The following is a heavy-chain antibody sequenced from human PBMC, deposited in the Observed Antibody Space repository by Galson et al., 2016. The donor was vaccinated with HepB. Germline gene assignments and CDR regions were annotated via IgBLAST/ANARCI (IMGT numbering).Heavy chain of an antibody. Sequence: SLRLSCAASGFTFGSYSMNWVRQAPGKGLEWVSYIGSSSSPIYYADSVKGRFIISRDNAKHSLYLQMNSLKDEDTAVYYCARDAILIAAAGIGYYYYYGMDVWVQGTMITVSS. CDR3: ARDAILIAAAGIGYYYYYGMDV. CDR2: IGSSSSPI. V-gene: IGHV3-48*02. J-gene: IGHJ6*02. CDR1: GFTFGSYS. D-gene: IGHD6-13*01.